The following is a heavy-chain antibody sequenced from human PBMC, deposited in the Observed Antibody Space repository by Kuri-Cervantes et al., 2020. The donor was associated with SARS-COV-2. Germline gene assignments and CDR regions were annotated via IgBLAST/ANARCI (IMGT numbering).Heavy chain of an antibody. CDR1: GFTFSGHW. J-gene: IGHJ6*02. CDR3: ARDLNWNVNFYYGMDV. V-gene: IGHV3-74*01. CDR2: INPDGSYT. D-gene: IGHD1-1*01. Sequence: GESLKISCAASGFTFSGHWIHWVRQAPGKGLVWVSRINPDGSYTNNADSVKGRFTLSRDNAKNSLYLQMNSLRAEDTAVYYCARDLNWNVNFYYGMDVWGQGTTVTVSS.